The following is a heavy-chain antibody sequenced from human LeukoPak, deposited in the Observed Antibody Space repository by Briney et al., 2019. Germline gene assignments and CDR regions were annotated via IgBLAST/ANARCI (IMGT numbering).Heavy chain of an antibody. V-gene: IGHV4-59*08. Sequence: SETLSLTCKISGGSICSYYWSWIRQPPGKGLEWLAYIYYSGSTNYNPSLKSRVTISVDTSKNQFSLKLSSVTAADTAVYYCARRRLGWYSVDYWGQGTLVTVSS. CDR1: GGSICSYY. J-gene: IGHJ4*02. D-gene: IGHD6-19*01. CDR3: ARRRLGWYSVDY. CDR2: IYYSGST.